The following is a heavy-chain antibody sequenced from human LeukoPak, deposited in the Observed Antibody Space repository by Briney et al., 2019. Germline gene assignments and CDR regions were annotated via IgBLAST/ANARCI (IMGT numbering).Heavy chain of an antibody. CDR2: IYYSGST. D-gene: IGHD4-17*01. V-gene: IGHV4-31*03. Sequence: MSSETLSLTCTVSGGSISSGGYYWGWIRQHPGKGLEWIGYIYYSGSTYYNPSLKSRVTISVDTSKNQFSLKLSSVTAADTAVYYCARNYGDYARWGFDYWGQGTLVTVSS. CDR3: ARNYGDYARWGFDY. J-gene: IGHJ4*02. CDR1: GGSISSGGYY.